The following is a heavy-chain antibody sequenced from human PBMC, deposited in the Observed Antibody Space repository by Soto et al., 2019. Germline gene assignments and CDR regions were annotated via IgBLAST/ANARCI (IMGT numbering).Heavy chain of an antibody. CDR1: GDSVSSNSAA. CDR3: ARGLGGLDP. Sequence: SQTLSLTCDISGDSVSSNSAAWNWIRQSPSRGLEWLGRTYYRSKWYNDYGVSVKSRIIINADTSKNHFSLQLNSVTPDDTAIYYCARGLGGLDPRGQGTLVTVSS. V-gene: IGHV6-1*01. CDR2: TYYRSKWYN. J-gene: IGHJ5*02. D-gene: IGHD3-16*01.